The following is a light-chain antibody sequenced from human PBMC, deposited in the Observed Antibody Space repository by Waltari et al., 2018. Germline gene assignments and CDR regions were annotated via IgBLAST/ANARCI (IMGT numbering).Light chain of an antibody. Sequence: QSVLTQPPSVSGAPGQRVTISCTGGRSNIGAGYDVQWYRQTPGKAPELLLYGVNNRPSGVPDRFFGSLSGTSASLAITGLQAEDEADYYCQSYDTSLSVVFGGGTKLTV. J-gene: IGLJ2*01. CDR1: RSNIGAGYD. CDR3: QSYDTSLSVV. CDR2: GVN. V-gene: IGLV1-40*01.